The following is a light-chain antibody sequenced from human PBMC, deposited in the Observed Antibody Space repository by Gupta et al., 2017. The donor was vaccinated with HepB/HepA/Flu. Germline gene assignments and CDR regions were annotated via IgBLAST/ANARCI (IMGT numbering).Light chain of an antibody. J-gene: IGLJ2*01. V-gene: IGLV1-47*01. Sequence: SCSGSSSNIGSNYVYWYQQLPGTAPKLLIYRNNQRPSGVPDRFSGSKSGTSASLAISGLRSEDEADYHCAAWYDSLSGPVFGGGTKLTVL. CDR2: RNN. CDR1: SSNIGSNY. CDR3: AAWYDSLSGPV.